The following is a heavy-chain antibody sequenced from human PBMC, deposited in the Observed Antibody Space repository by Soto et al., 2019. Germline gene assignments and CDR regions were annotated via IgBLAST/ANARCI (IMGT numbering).Heavy chain of an antibody. CDR2: ISGSGGST. V-gene: IGHV3-23*01. CDR3: AKGSGPYNWNYTRPWFDP. CDR1: GFTFSSYA. Sequence: PGGSLRLSCAASGFTFSSYAMSWVRQAPGKGLEWVSAISGSGGSTYYADSVKGRFTISRDNSKNTLYLQMNSLRAEDTAVYYCAKGSGPYNWNYTRPWFDPWGQGTLVTVSS. D-gene: IGHD1-7*01. J-gene: IGHJ5*02.